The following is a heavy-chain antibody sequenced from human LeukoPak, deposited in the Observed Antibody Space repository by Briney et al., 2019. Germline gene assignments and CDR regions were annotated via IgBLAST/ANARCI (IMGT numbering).Heavy chain of an antibody. CDR2: IKQDGSEK. J-gene: IGHJ6*04. D-gene: IGHD3-10*02. Sequence: GGSLRLSCAASGFTFSSYWMSWVRQAPGKGLEWVANIKQDGSEKYYVDSVKGRFTISRDNAKISLYLQMNSLRAEDTAVYYCAELGITMIGGVWGKGTTVTISS. CDR3: AELGITMIGGV. V-gene: IGHV3-7*01. CDR1: GFTFSSYW.